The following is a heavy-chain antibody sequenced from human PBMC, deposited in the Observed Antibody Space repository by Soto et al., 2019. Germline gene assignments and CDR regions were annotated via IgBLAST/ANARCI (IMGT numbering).Heavy chain of an antibody. D-gene: IGHD3-10*01. V-gene: IGHV4-59*01. CDR3: ARSGHSGSGVYYYYAMDV. J-gene: IGHJ6*02. CDR2: IFYSGST. Sequence: SETLSLTCTVSGVSISDYYWSWIRQPPGKGLEWIGYIFYSGSTNYNPSLNSRVTISIDTSANHFSLKLNSVTAADTAVFYCARSGHSGSGVYYYYAMDVWGQGTTVTVSS. CDR1: GVSISDYY.